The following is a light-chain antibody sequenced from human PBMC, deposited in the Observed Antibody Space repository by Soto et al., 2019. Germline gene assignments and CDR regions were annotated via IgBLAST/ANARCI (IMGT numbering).Light chain of an antibody. CDR2: DAS. Sequence: DTQMTQSPSTLSASVGDRVTIICRSSQSIGSWLAWYQQKPGKAPKLLIYDASSLESGVPSRFSGSGSGTEFTLTISSLQPDDFATYYCQQYNSYPRTFGQGTKVDIK. CDR1: QSIGSW. CDR3: QQYNSYPRT. J-gene: IGKJ1*01. V-gene: IGKV1-5*02.